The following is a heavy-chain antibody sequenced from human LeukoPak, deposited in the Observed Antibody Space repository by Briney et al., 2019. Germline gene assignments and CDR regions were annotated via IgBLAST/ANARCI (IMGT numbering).Heavy chain of an antibody. CDR2: ISPDDSDT. Sequence: GESLKISCKGSGYSFTSDWIAWVRQMPAKGLEWMGIISPDDSDTRYSPSSQGQVTISADKSISTAYLQWSSLKASDTAMYYCARQGYSSSSRFDYWGQGTLVTVSS. V-gene: IGHV5-51*01. J-gene: IGHJ4*02. CDR1: GYSFTSDW. CDR3: ARQGYSSSSRFDY. D-gene: IGHD6-6*01.